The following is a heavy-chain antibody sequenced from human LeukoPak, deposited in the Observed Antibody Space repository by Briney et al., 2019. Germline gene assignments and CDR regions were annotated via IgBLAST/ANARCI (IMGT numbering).Heavy chain of an antibody. Sequence: SETLSLTCTVSGGSISSYYWSWIRQPPGKGLEWIGYIYYSGSTNYNPSLKSRDTISVDTSKNQFSLKLSSVTAADTAVYYCARRYSSSEKYFDYWGQGTLVTVSS. CDR2: IYYSGST. CDR3: ARRYSSSEKYFDY. CDR1: GGSISSYY. V-gene: IGHV4-59*01. J-gene: IGHJ4*02. D-gene: IGHD6-13*01.